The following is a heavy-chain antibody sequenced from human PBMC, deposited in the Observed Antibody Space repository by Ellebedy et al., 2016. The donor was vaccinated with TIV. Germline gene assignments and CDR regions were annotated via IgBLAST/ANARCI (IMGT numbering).Heavy chain of an antibody. CDR2: IWYDGSNK. CDR3: ARAGIGAATFDY. V-gene: IGHV3-33*01. J-gene: IGHJ4*02. Sequence: GESLKISCAASGFTFSSYGMHWVRQAPGKGLEWVAVIWYDGSNKYYADSVKGRFTISRDNSKNTLYLQMNSLRAEDTAVYYCARAGIGAATFDYWGQGTLVTVSS. D-gene: IGHD6-25*01. CDR1: GFTFSSYG.